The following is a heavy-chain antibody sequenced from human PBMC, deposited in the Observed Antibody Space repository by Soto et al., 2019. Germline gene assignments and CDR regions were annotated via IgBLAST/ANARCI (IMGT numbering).Heavy chain of an antibody. CDR2: ISWDGGST. D-gene: IGHD3-16*01. Sequence: PGGSLRLSCAASGFTFDDYAMHWVRQAPGKGLEWVSPISWDGGSTYYADSVKGRFTISRDNSKNSLYLQMNSLRAEDTALYYCAKDGGTNYYYYGMDVWGQGTTVTVSS. CDR1: GFTFDDYA. CDR3: AKDGGTNYYYYGMDV. J-gene: IGHJ6*02. V-gene: IGHV3-43D*04.